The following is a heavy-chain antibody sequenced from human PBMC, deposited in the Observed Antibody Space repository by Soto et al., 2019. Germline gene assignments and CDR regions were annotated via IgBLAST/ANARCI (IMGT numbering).Heavy chain of an antibody. CDR3: ARDDDYGDNWFDY. D-gene: IGHD4-17*01. CDR1: GFTFSRYG. J-gene: IGHJ4*02. Sequence: QVQLVESGGGVVQPGRSLRLSCAASGFTFSRYGMHWVRQAPGKGLEWVAVILDDGSDQNYVDSVKGRFTISRDNSKNSLYLQMNSLRAEDTAVYYCARDDDYGDNWFDYWGQGTLVTVSS. V-gene: IGHV3-33*01. CDR2: ILDDGSDQ.